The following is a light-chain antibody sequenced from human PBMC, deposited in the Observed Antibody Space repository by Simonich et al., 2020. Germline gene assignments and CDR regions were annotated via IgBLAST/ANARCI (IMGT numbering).Light chain of an antibody. CDR3: CSYAGSYTWV. Sequence: QSALTQPLSVSGSPGPSVTISCTGTSSDVGGYNYVSWSQQHPGKAPQLMIYDVSKRPAGVPERFSGSKSGNTASLTISGLQAEEEADYYCCSYAGSYTWVFGGGTKLTVL. V-gene: IGLV2-11*01. J-gene: IGLJ3*02. CDR2: DVS. CDR1: SSDVGGYNY.